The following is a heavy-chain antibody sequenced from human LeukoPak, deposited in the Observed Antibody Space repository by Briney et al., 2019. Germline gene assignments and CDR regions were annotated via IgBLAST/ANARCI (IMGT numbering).Heavy chain of an antibody. V-gene: IGHV3-33*01. CDR3: ARDNGEWRLNWFDH. J-gene: IGHJ5*02. Sequence: GGSLRLSCAASGFTFTTYVMHGVPQAPGKGLDWGALIWDDGNNTYYADSVKGRFTISRDNSTNTLYLQMNSLRAEDTAVYYCARDNGEWRLNWFDHWGQGTLVTVSS. CDR1: GFTFTTYV. D-gene: IGHD2-8*01. CDR2: IWDDGNNT.